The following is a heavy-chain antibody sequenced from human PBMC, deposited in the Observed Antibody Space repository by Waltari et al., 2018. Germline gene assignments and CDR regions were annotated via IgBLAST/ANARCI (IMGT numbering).Heavy chain of an antibody. V-gene: IGHV3-9*01. CDR2: ISWNSGSI. CDR3: AKEYEKDAFDI. Sequence: EVQLVESGGGLVQPGRSLGLSCAASGFTFDDYAMHWVRQAPGKGLEWVSGISWNSGSIGYADSVKGRFTISRDNAKNSLYLQMNSLRAEDTALYYCAKEYEKDAFDIWGQGTMVTVSS. D-gene: IGHD3-16*01. J-gene: IGHJ3*02. CDR1: GFTFDDYA.